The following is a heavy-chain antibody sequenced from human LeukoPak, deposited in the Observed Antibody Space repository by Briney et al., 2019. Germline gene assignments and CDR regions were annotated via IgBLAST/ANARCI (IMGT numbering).Heavy chain of an antibody. V-gene: IGHV3-53*01. J-gene: IGHJ3*02. Sequence: GGSLRLSCAASGFTASSNYMSWVRQAPGKGLEWVSVIYSGGSTYYADSVKGRFTISRDNSKNTLYLQMNSLRAEDTAVYYCARGGVQQWLVSGDAFDIWGQGTMVTVSS. CDR2: IYSGGST. CDR1: GFTASSNY. D-gene: IGHD6-19*01. CDR3: ARGGVQQWLVSGDAFDI.